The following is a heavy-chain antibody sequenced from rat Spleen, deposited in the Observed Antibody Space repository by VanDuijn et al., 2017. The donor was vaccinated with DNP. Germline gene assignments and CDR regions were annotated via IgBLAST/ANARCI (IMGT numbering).Heavy chain of an antibody. D-gene: IGHD5-1*01. CDR1: GFTFNSYW. J-gene: IGHJ1*01. CDR2: VTSSGGST. Sequence: EVQLVESGGGLVQPGRSLKLSCAASGFTFNSYWMAWIRQVPGKGLEWVASVTSSGGSTYYPDSVKGRFIISRDNARNTLYLQMNSLRSEDTATYYCARGSGTYYWYFDFWGPGTMVTVSS. V-gene: IGHV5-31*01. CDR3: ARGSGTYYWYFDF.